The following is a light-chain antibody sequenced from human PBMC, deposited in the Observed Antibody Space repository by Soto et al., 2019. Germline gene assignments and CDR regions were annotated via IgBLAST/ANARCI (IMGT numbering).Light chain of an antibody. CDR2: GAS. Sequence: EIVLTQSPGTLSLSPGERATLSCRASQSLSSSFLAWYQQKPGQAPRLLIYGASSRATGIPERFSGSGSGTDFTLTISRLEPEDFAVYSCQQYGSSPKTFGQGTKVEIK. V-gene: IGKV3-20*01. CDR1: QSLSSSF. CDR3: QQYGSSPKT. J-gene: IGKJ1*01.